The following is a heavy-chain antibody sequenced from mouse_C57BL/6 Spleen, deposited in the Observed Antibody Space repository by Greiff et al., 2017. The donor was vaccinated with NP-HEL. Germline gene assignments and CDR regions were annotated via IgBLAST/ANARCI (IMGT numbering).Heavy chain of an antibody. J-gene: IGHJ4*01. CDR3: ARHLDY. V-gene: IGHV5-9*01. CDR1: GFTFSSYT. CDR2: ISGGGGNT. Sequence: EVQLVESGGGLVKPGGSLKLSCAASGFTFSSYTMSWVRQTPEKRLEWVATISGGGGNTYYPDSVKGRFTISRDNAKNTLYLQMSGLRSEDTALYYCARHLDYWGQGTSVTVSS.